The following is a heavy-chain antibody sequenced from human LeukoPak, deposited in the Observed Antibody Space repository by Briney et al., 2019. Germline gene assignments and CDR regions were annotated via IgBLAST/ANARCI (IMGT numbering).Heavy chain of an antibody. V-gene: IGHV3-7*01. CDR2: INQDGSRK. CDR3: ASAAYCGGDCYLYFDY. J-gene: IGHJ4*02. D-gene: IGHD2-21*02. CDR1: GFTFSNYW. Sequence: GGSLRLSCAASGFTFSNYWMSWVRQAPGKGLEWVANINQDGSRKYYVDSVKGRSTISRDNAKNSLYLQMNSLRAEDTAVYYCASAAYCGGDCYLYFDYWGQGSLVTVSS.